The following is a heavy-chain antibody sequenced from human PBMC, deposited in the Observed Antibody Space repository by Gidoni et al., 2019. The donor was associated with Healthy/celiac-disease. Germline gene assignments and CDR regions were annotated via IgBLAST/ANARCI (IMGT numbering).Heavy chain of an antibody. CDR3: ARHGRSGDCSGGCTFDY. CDR2: IFYSRRT. D-gene: IGHD2-15*01. CDR1: VGSTSSSRYY. V-gene: IGHV4-39*01. J-gene: IGHJ4*02. Sequence: QLQLQVSCPGPVTPSGTLSLTSTFSVGSTSSSRYYWGWIRRPPGKGLEWIGSIFYSRRTYYNPSLKGRVTISVDTSKNQFSLKLSSVTAEDTAVYYCARHGRSGDCSGGCTFDYWGQGTLVTVSS.